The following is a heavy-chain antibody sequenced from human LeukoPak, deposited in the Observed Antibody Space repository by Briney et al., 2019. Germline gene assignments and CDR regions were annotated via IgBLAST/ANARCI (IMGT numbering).Heavy chain of an antibody. J-gene: IGHJ4*02. V-gene: IGHV4-38-2*02. D-gene: IGHD4-23*01. CDR1: GYSISSGYY. CDR2: IYHSGST. CDR3: ARCGGTVAYYFDY. Sequence: PSETLSLTCTVSGYSISSGYYWSWIRQPPGKGLEWIGSIYHSGSTYYNPSLKSRVTISVDTSKNQFSLKLSSVTAADTAVYYCARCGGTVAYYFDYWGQGTLVTVSS.